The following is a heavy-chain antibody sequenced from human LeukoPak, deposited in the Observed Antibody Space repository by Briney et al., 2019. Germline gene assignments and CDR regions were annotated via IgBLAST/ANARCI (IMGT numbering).Heavy chain of an antibody. D-gene: IGHD1-26*01. Sequence: ASVKVSCKASGYTFTSYGISWVRQAPGRGLEWMGWISAYNGNTNYAQKFQGRVTMTRDTSISTAYMELSRLRSDDTAVYYCARGGPQWVGTTQDAFDIWGQGTMVTVSS. V-gene: IGHV1-18*01. CDR3: ARGGPQWVGTTQDAFDI. CDR1: GYTFTSYG. J-gene: IGHJ3*02. CDR2: ISAYNGNT.